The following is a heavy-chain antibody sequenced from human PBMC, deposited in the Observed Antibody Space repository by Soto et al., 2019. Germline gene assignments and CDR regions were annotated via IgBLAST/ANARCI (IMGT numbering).Heavy chain of an antibody. CDR3: AKGIATRPPDN. J-gene: IGHJ4*02. V-gene: IGHV3-43*01. Sequence: EGSLRLSCEAFGFTFDDYTMHWVRQAPGKGLEWVSLISWDGGSTYYADSVEGRFTISRDNSKNSLSLQMTSLRTADTALYYCAKGIATRPPDNWGQGTLVTVSS. D-gene: IGHD6-6*01. CDR2: ISWDGGST. CDR1: GFTFDDYT.